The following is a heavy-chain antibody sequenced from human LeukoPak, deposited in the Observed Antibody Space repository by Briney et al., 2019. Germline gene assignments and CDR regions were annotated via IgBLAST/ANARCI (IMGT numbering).Heavy chain of an antibody. CDR2: INPNSGGT. CDR3: ARKEWEPFDAFDI. J-gene: IGHJ3*02. D-gene: IGHD1-26*01. CDR1: GYTFTGYY. Sequence: ASVKVSRKASGYTFTGYYMHWVRQAPGQGLEWMGWINPNSGGTNYAQKFQGRVTMTRDTSISTAYMELSRLRSDDTAVYYCARKEWEPFDAFDIWGQGTMVTVSS. V-gene: IGHV1-2*02.